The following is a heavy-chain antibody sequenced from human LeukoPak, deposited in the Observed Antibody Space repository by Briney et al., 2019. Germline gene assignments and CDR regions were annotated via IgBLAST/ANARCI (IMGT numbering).Heavy chain of an antibody. CDR3: ARGKRSSSWYAGSFDY. V-gene: IGHV3-23*01. Sequence: GGSLRLSCAASGFTFSSYAMSWVRQAPGKGLEWVSAISGSGGSTYYADSVKGRFTISRDNSKNTLYLQMNSLRAEDTAVYYCARGKRSSSWYAGSFDYWGQGTLVTVSS. D-gene: IGHD6-13*01. J-gene: IGHJ4*02. CDR1: GFTFSSYA. CDR2: ISGSGGST.